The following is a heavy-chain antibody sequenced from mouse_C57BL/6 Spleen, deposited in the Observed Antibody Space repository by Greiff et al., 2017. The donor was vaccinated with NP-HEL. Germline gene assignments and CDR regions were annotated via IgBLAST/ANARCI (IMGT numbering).Heavy chain of an antibody. CDR2: ISNLAYSI. CDR3: ARQGSSGYDYAMDY. CDR1: GFTFSDYG. Sequence: EVKVEESGGGLVQPGGSLKLSCAASGFTFSDYGMAWVRQAPRKGPEWVAFISNLAYSIYYADTVTGRFTISRENAKNTLYLEMSSLRSEDTAMYYCARQGSSGYDYAMDYWGQGTSVTVSS. V-gene: IGHV5-15*04. D-gene: IGHD3-2*02. J-gene: IGHJ4*01.